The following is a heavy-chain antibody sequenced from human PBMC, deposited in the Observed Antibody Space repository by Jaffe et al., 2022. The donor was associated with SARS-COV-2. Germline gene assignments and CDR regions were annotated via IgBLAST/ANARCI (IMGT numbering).Heavy chain of an antibody. D-gene: IGHD6-13*01. Sequence: VQLLESGGGLVQPGGSLRLSCAASGFTFGSYAMSWVRQAPGKGLEWVSAISGSGSRTYYSDSVKGRFTISRDNSKNTLSLQMNSLRAEDTAVYYCAKAKYSSSWYAYDAFDIWGQGTMVTVSS. J-gene: IGHJ3*02. CDR3: AKAKYSSSWYAYDAFDI. CDR2: ISGSGSRT. CDR1: GFTFGSYA. V-gene: IGHV3-23*01.